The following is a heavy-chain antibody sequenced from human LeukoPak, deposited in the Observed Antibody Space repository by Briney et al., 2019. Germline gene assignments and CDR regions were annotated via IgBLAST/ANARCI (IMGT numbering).Heavy chain of an antibody. CDR2: IYYRGST. V-gene: IGHV4-39*01. Sequence: SETLSLTCTVSGGSISSSSYYWGWIRQPPGKGLEWIGSIYYRGSTYYNPSLKSRVTLSVDTSKNQFSLKLSSVTAADTAVYYCARHYWNVYNWFDPWGQGTLVTVSS. D-gene: IGHD1-1*01. CDR1: GGSISSSSYY. J-gene: IGHJ5*02. CDR3: ARHYWNVYNWFDP.